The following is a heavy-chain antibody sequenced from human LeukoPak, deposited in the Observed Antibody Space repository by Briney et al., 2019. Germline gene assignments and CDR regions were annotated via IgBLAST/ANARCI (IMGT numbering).Heavy chain of an antibody. V-gene: IGHV3-30*02. J-gene: IGHJ4*02. CDR3: AKDSGTWNVDY. CDR2: IRDTGKNT. D-gene: IGHD1-1*01. CDR1: GFPFTKYG. Sequence: QPGGSLRLSCAASGFPFTKYGMHWVRQAPGKGLEWVAIIRDTGKNTYYADSVKGRFTISRDTSKNTLYLQMNSLRTEDTSVYYCAKDSGTWNVDYWGQGTLVTVSS.